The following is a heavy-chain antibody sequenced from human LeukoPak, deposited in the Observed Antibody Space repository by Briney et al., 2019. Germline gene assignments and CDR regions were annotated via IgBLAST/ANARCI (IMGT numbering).Heavy chain of an antibody. D-gene: IGHD3-10*01. CDR1: GFTFSSYW. CDR3: ARVPITYYYGSGSYFCGMDV. V-gene: IGHV3-7*03. J-gene: IGHJ6*04. Sequence: GGSLRLSCAASGFTFSSYWMSWVRLAPGKGLEWVANIKQDGSEIYYVDSVKGRFTISRDNAKNSLYLQMNTLRAEDTAVYYCARVPITYYYGSGSYFCGMDVWGKGTTVSVFS. CDR2: IKQDGSEI.